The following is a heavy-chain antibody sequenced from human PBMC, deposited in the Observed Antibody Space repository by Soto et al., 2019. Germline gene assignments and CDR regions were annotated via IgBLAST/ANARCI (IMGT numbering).Heavy chain of an antibody. D-gene: IGHD5-12*01. CDR2: LTWDEDK. J-gene: IGHJ4*02. CDR1: GFSLRTRGVA. V-gene: IGHV2-5*02. Sequence: QITLKESGPTLVKPTQTLTLTCTFSGFSLRTRGVAVGWFRQPPGKALEWLALLTWDEDKWYSPSLKSRPTIADDPSTNQVVLTMTNVDPVDTATYYGAHRPRGYAYYFDYWGQGILVTVSS. CDR3: AHRPRGYAYYFDY.